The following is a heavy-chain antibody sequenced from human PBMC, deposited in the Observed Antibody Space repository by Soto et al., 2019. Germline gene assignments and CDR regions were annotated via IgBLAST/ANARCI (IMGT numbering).Heavy chain of an antibody. CDR1: GGSITRGGYY. V-gene: IGHV4-31*03. CDR3: ARIAVWDLGRGAFDV. Sequence: SETLSLTCTVSGGSITRGGYYWTWIRQPPGKGLEWMGYIYHSGNTYYNPSLRGRLTLSVDTSKNQFSLNLNSVTAADTAVYYCARIAVWDLGRGAFDVWGQGTMVTVSS. CDR2: IYHSGNT. J-gene: IGHJ3*01. D-gene: IGHD1-26*01.